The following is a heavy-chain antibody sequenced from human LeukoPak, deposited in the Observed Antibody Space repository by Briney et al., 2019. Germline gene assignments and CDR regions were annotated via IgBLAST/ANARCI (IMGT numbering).Heavy chain of an antibody. CDR2: ISSSGSTI. D-gene: IGHD5-18*01. Sequence: GGSLRLSCAASGFTFSSYEMNWVRQAPGKGLEWVSYISSSGSTIYYADSVKGRFTISRDNAKNSLYLQMNSLRAEDTAVYYCATSGYYYGLVDSWGQGTLVTVSS. CDR1: GFTFSSYE. CDR3: ATSGYYYGLVDS. J-gene: IGHJ4*02. V-gene: IGHV3-48*03.